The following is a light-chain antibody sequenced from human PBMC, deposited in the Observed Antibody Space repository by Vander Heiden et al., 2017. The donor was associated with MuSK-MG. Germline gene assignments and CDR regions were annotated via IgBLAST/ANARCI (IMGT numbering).Light chain of an antibody. Sequence: QSVVTQPPSASGTTGQRVTISCSGSTSNIGRNTVNWYQHIPGTAPKLLIYSNYVRPSGVPDRFSGSKSATSASLAISGLQSEDEGDYYCAAWDDSLNAVVFGRGTKVSVL. CDR3: AAWDDSLNAVV. CDR2: SNY. CDR1: TSNIGRNT. J-gene: IGLJ2*01. V-gene: IGLV1-44*01.